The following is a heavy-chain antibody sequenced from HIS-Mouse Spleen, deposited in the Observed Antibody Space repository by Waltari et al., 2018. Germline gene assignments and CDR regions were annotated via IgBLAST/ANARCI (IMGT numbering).Heavy chain of an antibody. Sequence: QVQLVQSGAEVKKPGASVKVSCKASGYTFTSYDINWVRQATGQGLGWMGWQKPKRSNTGYAQKFQGMVTMTSSTSISTAYMELSSLRSEDTAVYYCARGHDYSNYFDYWGQGTLVTVSS. J-gene: IGHJ4*02. V-gene: IGHV1-8*01. CDR3: ARGHDYSNYFDY. D-gene: IGHD4-4*01. CDR2: QKPKRSNT. CDR1: GYTFTSYD.